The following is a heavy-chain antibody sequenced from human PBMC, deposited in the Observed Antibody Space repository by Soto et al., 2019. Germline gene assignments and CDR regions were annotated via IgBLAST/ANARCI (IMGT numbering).Heavy chain of an antibody. J-gene: IGHJ6*02. Sequence: QVQLVQSGGEVKKPGASVKVSCKASGYTFSSYGINWVRQAPGQGLEWLGWISPYDGNTKYAQILQGRASMTTATSTKTAYMEVRSLRSDDTAVYYCARGGYYDSSGSRNYHYYGMNVWGQGTTVTVSS. D-gene: IGHD3-22*01. CDR1: GYTFSSYG. CDR3: ARGGYYDSSGSRNYHYYGMNV. V-gene: IGHV1-18*01. CDR2: ISPYDGNT.